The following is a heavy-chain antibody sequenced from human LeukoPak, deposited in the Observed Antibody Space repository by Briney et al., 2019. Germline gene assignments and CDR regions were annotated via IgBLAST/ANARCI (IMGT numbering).Heavy chain of an antibody. CDR1: GYTFSNYW. CDR3: ARATRLGPFDY. Sequence: GESLKISCRGSGYTFSNYWIGWVRQMPGKGLEWMGIIYPGDSDTRYSPSFQGQVTISAGKSISTAYLQWSSLKASDTAMYYCARATRLGPFDYWGQGTLVTVSS. V-gene: IGHV5-51*01. CDR2: IYPGDSDT. D-gene: IGHD2-2*01. J-gene: IGHJ4*02.